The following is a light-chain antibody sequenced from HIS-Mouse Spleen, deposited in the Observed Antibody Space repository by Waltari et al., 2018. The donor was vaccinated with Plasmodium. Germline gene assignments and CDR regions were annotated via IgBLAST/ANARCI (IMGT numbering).Light chain of an antibody. V-gene: IGLV5-37*01. CDR2: SYSDADK. Sequence: QPVLTQPPSSSASPGASARLPCTLPRTTNYRSYNYYCYQHHPWSPPRYLLYSYSDADKGQGHGVPSRFSGSKEASANTGVLLISGLQSEDEADYYCMIWPSNASGVFGGGTKLTVL. CDR3: MIWPSNASGV. J-gene: IGLJ3*02. CDR1: RTTNYRSYN.